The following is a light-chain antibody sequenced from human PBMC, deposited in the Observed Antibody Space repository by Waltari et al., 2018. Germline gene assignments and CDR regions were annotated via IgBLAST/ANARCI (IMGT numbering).Light chain of an antibody. V-gene: IGLV2-8*01. CDR1: SSDVGDYDY. J-gene: IGLJ1*01. CDR2: DVS. Sequence: QSALTQPPSASGSLGQSVTISCTGTSSDVGDYDYVSWFQQHPGKAPKLMIYDVSKRPSRVPDRLSGSKACNTASLAVSGLQAEDEADYYCSSYAGSNNLVFGSGTKVTVL. CDR3: SSYAGSNNLV.